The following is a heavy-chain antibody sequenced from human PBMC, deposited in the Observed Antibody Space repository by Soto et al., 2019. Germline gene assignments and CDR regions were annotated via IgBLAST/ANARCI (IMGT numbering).Heavy chain of an antibody. J-gene: IGHJ6*02. D-gene: IGHD2-2*01. CDR1: GFTFSTYW. V-gene: IGHV3-7*04. CDR3: ARDPNIVVVPAAPYYYYGMDV. CDR2: IKQDGSEK. Sequence: EVQLVESGGGLVQPGGSLRLSCAASGFTFSTYWMSWVRQAPGKGLEWVANIKQDGSEKYYVDSVKGRFTISRDNAKNPLNLXXNSLRAEDTAVYYCARDPNIVVVPAAPYYYYGMDVWGQGTTVTVSS.